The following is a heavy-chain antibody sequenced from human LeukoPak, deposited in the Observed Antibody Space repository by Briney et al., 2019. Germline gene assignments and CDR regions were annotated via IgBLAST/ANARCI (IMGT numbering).Heavy chain of an antibody. V-gene: IGHV4-4*07. CDR2: FYSTGST. CDR1: GGSISSYY. Sequence: SETLSLTCTVSGGSISSYYWTWIRQPARKGLEWIGRFYSTGSTNYNPSLKSRVTMSVDTSKNQFSLKLSSVTAADTAVYYCARDQYSGSLDYWGQGTLVTVSS. CDR3: ARDQYSGSLDY. D-gene: IGHD1-26*01. J-gene: IGHJ4*02.